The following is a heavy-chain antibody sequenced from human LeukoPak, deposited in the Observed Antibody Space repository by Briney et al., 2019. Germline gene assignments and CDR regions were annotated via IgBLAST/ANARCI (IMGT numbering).Heavy chain of an antibody. V-gene: IGHV3-23*01. D-gene: IGHD3-10*01. J-gene: IGHJ6*02. Sequence: PGGSLRLSCAASGFTFSSYAMSWVRQAPGKGLEWVSAISGSGGSTYYADSVKGRFTISRDNSKNTLYLQMNSLRAEDTAAYYCAKELRITMVRGVSYGMDVWGQGTTVTVSS. CDR2: ISGSGGST. CDR1: GFTFSSYA. CDR3: AKELRITMVRGVSYGMDV.